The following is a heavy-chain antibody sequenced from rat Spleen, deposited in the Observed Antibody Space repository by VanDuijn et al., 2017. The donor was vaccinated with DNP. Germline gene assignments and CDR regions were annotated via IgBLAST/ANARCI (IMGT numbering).Heavy chain of an antibody. J-gene: IGHJ1*01. Sequence: QVQLKESGPGLVQPSRTLSLTCTVSGFSLTSYTVSWVRQPPGKGLEWIAAISSGGTTYSNSALNSRLSISRDTSKSQVFLKMNSLQTEGTAMYFCARFHYYSSYPYWYFDFWGPGTMVTVSS. D-gene: IGHD1-2*01. CDR3: ARFHYYSSYPYWYFDF. CDR1: GFSLTSYT. CDR2: ISSGGTT. V-gene: IGHV2-6*01.